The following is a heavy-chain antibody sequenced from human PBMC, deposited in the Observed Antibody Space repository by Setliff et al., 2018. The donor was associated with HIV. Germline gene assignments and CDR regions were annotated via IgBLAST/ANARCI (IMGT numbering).Heavy chain of an antibody. CDR2: IKSGGTA. CDR1: GFSFSGAW. V-gene: IGHV3-15*01. Sequence: GGSLRLSCAASGFSFSGAWMRWVRQAPGKGLEWVAHIKSGGTADYAAPVKGRFTISRDDSKNTAYLQMHGLKIEDTAHYYCATDVPYSGGALNNWGQGTVVTVSS. J-gene: IGHJ3*02. D-gene: IGHD2-21*01. CDR3: ATDVPYSGGALNN.